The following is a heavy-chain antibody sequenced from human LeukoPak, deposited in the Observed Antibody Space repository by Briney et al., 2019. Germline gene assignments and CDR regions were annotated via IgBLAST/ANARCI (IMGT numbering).Heavy chain of an antibody. Sequence: PGGSLRLSCAASGFTFSSYAMKWVRQAPGKGLEWVSAISGSGVSTYYADSMKGRFTISRDNSKNTLYLQMNSLRAEDTAVYYCAKSMGLRITMKSPGYWGQGALVSVSS. J-gene: IGHJ4*02. CDR3: AKSMGLRITMKSPGY. D-gene: IGHD3-22*01. V-gene: IGHV3-23*01. CDR1: GFTFSSYA. CDR2: ISGSGVST.